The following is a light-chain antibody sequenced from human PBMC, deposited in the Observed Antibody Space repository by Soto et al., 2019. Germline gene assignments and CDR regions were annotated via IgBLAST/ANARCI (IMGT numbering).Light chain of an antibody. CDR3: QQYYNSWT. CDR1: QSVSSN. Sequence: EIVMTQSPATLSVSPGERATLSCRASQSVSSNLAWYQQKPGQAPRLLIYGASTRATGIPARFSGSGSGTEFTLTISSLQSEDLAVYYCQQYYNSWTFGQGTKVEIK. V-gene: IGKV3-15*01. J-gene: IGKJ1*01. CDR2: GAS.